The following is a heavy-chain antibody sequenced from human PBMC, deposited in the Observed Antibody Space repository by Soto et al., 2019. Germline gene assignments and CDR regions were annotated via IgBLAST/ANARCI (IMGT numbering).Heavy chain of an antibody. J-gene: IGHJ2*01. CDR3: ARLIMGDCTNCVCPHWYFDL. CDR1: GYTFTSYG. CDR2: ISAYNGNT. D-gene: IGHD2-8*01. V-gene: IGHV1-18*01. Sequence: QVQLVQSGAEVKKPGASVKVSCKASGYTFTSYGISWVRQAPGQGLEWMGWISAYNGNTNYAQKLQGRVTMTTDTSTSTAYMELRSLRSDDTAVYYCARLIMGDCTNCVCPHWYFDLWGRGTLVTVSS.